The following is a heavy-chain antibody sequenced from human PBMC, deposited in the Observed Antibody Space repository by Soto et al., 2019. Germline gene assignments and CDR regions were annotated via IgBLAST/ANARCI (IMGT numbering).Heavy chain of an antibody. Sequence: GGSLRLSXAASGFTFSSYWMSWVRQAPGKGLEWVANIKQDGSDKYYVDSVKGRFTISRDNAKNSLFLQMNSLRADDTALYYCAREVYGSSSDPDSWGQGTLVTVSS. CDR3: AREVYGSSSDPDS. D-gene: IGHD6-6*01. V-gene: IGHV3-7*03. CDR2: IKQDGSDK. J-gene: IGHJ5*01. CDR1: GFTFSSYW.